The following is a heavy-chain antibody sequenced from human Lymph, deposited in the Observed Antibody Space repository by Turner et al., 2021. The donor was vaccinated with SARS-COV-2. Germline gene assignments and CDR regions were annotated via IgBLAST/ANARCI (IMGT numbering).Heavy chain of an antibody. J-gene: IGHJ4*02. V-gene: IGHV3-33*01. CDR1: GFTFSSYG. Sequence: QVQLVESGGGVVQPGRSLRLSCAASGFTFSSYGMHWVRQAPGKGLEWVAVIWYDGSNKNYADSVKGRFTISRDNSKNTLYLQMNSLRAEDTAVYYCARTSYSGYDSVGDYWGQGTLVTVSS. D-gene: IGHD5-12*01. CDR3: ARTSYSGYDSVGDY. CDR2: IWYDGSNK.